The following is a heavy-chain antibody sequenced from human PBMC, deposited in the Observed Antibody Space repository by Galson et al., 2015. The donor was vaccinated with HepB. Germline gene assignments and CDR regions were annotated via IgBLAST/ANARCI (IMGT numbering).Heavy chain of an antibody. D-gene: IGHD5-18*01. V-gene: IGHV4-39*07. CDR1: GASISSNLYY. CDR2: IYYTGNT. Sequence: LSLTCTVSGASISSNLYYWVWIRQPPEKGLEWIGSIYYTGNTYYTSSLKSRVTISMDMSKNQFSLKVNSVTAADTAVYYCARAAGDSSTYANDYWGQGTLVTVSS. J-gene: IGHJ4*02. CDR3: ARAAGDSSTYANDY.